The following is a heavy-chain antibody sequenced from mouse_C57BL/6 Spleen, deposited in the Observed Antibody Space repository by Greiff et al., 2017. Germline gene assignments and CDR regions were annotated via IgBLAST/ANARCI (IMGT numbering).Heavy chain of an antibody. V-gene: IGHV2-9-1*01. Sequence: QVQLKQSGPGLVAPSQSLSITCTVSGFSLTSYAISWVRQPPGQGLEWLGVIWTGGGTNYNSALKSRLSISKDNSKRQVFFKMISIQTYDNTSDYYSRIVYGSSYGYAMDDWGQGTSVTVSS. D-gene: IGHD1-1*01. CDR3: SRIVYGSSYGYAMDD. CDR1: GFSLTSYA. J-gene: IGHJ4*01. CDR2: IWTGGGT.